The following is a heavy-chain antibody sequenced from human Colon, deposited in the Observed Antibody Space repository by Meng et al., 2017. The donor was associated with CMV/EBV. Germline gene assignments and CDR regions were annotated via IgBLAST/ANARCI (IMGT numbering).Heavy chain of an antibody. V-gene: IGHV3-53*01. CDR3: ARNRRNCGSVSCYGYYGMDV. D-gene: IGHD2-2*01. CDR1: GFTVSSNF. Sequence: ESLKISCVASGFTVSSNFLSWVRQAPGKGLEWVSIIYSGGTIKYADSVKGRFTLSRDSSTNTLYLQIDSLRAEDTAVYFCARNRRNCGSVSCYGYYGMDVWGQGTTVTVSS. J-gene: IGHJ6*02. CDR2: IYSGGTI.